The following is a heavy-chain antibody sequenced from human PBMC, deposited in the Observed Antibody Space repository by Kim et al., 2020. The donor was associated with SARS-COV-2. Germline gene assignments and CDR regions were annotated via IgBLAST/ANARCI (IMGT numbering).Heavy chain of an antibody. J-gene: IGHJ4*02. Sequence: GESLKISCQASGYTFTTYSLGWVRQMPGKGLEWMGRIYPRGSHAIYSPSFQDQVTFSVDNSINTAYLPWSSLKASDTAVYYCVRQGLAHWGQGTLVTASS. CDR2: IYPRGSHA. CDR3: VRQGLAH. CDR1: GYTFTTYS. V-gene: IGHV5-51*01.